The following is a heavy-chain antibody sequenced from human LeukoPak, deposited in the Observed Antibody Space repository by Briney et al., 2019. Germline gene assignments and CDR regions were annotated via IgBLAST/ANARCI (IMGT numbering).Heavy chain of an antibody. D-gene: IGHD2-15*01. J-gene: IGHJ3*02. CDR2: IYYSGST. Sequence: ASETLSLTCTVSGGSVSSGSYYWSWIRQPPGKGLEWIGYIYYSGSTNYNPSLKSRVTISVDTSKNQFSLKLSSVTAADTAVYYCAREDIVVVVAATPMGVAVFDIWGQGTMVTVSS. CDR1: GGSVSSGSYY. CDR3: AREDIVVVVAATPMGVAVFDI. V-gene: IGHV4-61*01.